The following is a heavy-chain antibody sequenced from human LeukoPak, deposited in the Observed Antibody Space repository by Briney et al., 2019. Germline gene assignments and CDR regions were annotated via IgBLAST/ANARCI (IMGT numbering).Heavy chain of an antibody. CDR1: GFTFSSYT. CDR3: VKDDVYYYDTNSYPH. J-gene: IGHJ4*02. D-gene: IGHD3-22*01. Sequence: PGGSLRLSCSASGFTFSSYTMHWVRQAPGKGLEHVSAISSNGGSTYYADSVKGRFTISRDNSKNTLYLQMSSLRAEDTAVYYCVKDDVYYYDTNSYPHWGQGTLVTVSS. V-gene: IGHV3-64D*09. CDR2: ISSNGGST.